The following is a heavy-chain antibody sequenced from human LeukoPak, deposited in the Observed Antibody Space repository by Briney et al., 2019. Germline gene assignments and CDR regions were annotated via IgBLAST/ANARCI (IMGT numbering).Heavy chain of an antibody. CDR3: ARDPSEVGSSLGY. Sequence: SETLSLTCTVSGYSISSGYYWGWIRQPPGKGLEWIGSIYHSGSTYYNPSLKSRVTISVDTSKNQFSLKLSSVTAADTAVYYCARDPSEVGSSLGYWGQGTLVTVSS. CDR1: GYSISSGYY. V-gene: IGHV4-38-2*02. CDR2: IYHSGST. D-gene: IGHD6-6*01. J-gene: IGHJ4*02.